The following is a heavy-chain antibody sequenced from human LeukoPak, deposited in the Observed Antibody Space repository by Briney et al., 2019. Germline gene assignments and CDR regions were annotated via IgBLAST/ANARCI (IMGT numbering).Heavy chain of an antibody. J-gene: IGHJ4*02. D-gene: IGHD6-13*01. V-gene: IGHV3-23*01. CDR1: GFTFSSYV. Sequence: PGGSLRLSCAASGFTFSSYVMSWARQAPGEGLEWVSAVIGSYTYYADSVKGRFTISRDNSKNTLFLEMNSLRAGDTAVYYCAKGSSSSRPYYFDSWGLGTLVIVSS. CDR2: VIGSYT. CDR3: AKGSSSSRPYYFDS.